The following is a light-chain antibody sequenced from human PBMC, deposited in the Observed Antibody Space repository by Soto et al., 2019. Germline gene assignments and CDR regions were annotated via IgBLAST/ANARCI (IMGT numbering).Light chain of an antibody. CDR3: SSYTSNSAVL. CDR2: DVT. J-gene: IGLJ2*01. V-gene: IGLV2-14*01. CDR1: SRDVGGSNS. Sequence: QSALTQAASVSGSPGQSITISCTGTSRDVGGSNSVSWYQQHPGKAPKLLIYDVTHRPSGVSDRFSGSKSGNTASLVISGLQAEDEADYYCSSYTSNSAVLFGGGTKLTVL.